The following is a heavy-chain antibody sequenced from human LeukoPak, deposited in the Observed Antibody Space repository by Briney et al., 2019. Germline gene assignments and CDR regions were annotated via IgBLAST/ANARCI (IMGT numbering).Heavy chain of an antibody. Sequence: SETLSLTCTVSGGTINNYWSWSRQPAGKELEWIGRIFSSGSTVYHPSLKSRVTMSVDTSRNSFSLKLTSVTAADTAVYYCARGRAVTTGDDYWGQGTLVTVSS. CDR3: ARGRAVTTGDDY. CDR2: IFSSGST. D-gene: IGHD4-17*01. J-gene: IGHJ4*02. CDR1: GGTINNY. V-gene: IGHV4-4*07.